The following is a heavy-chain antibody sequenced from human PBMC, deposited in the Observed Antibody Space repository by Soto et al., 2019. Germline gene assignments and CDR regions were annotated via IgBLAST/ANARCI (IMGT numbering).Heavy chain of an antibody. J-gene: IGHJ6*02. CDR1: RYTFTSYD. CDR3: ASERKFDFWRKGLDV. Sequence: QAQLVQSGAEVKKPGASVKVSCKASRYTFTSYDINWVRQAPGQGLEWLGWMDPNSGSTGYAQNFKGRVTLTRNISIDTAHMALSSLRSEDTAVYYCASERKFDFWRKGLDVWGQGTTVTVSS. CDR2: MDPNSGST. D-gene: IGHD3-3*01. V-gene: IGHV1-8*01.